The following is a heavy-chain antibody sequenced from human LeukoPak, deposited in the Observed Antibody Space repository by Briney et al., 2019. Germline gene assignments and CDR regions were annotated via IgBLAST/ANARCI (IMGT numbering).Heavy chain of an antibody. D-gene: IGHD3-10*01. CDR3: AKFRSGRIPRYMDV. V-gene: IGHV3-23*01. Sequence: GGSLRLSCAASGFTFSSYGMSWVRQAPGKGLEWVSAISGSGGSTYYADSVKGRFTISRDNSKNTLYLQMNSLRAEDTAVYYCAKFRSGRIPRYMDVWGKGTTVTISS. J-gene: IGHJ6*03. CDR2: ISGSGGST. CDR1: GFTFSSYG.